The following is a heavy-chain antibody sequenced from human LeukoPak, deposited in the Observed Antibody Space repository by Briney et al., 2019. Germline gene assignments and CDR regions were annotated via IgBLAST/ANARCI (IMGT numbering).Heavy chain of an antibody. J-gene: IGHJ5*02. V-gene: IGHV3-7*03. Sequence: PGGSLRLSCAASGFTFSDYWMSWVRQAPGEGRGWVAPINQDGSEKFYVDSVKGRFTIFRDNAKNALYLQMNSLRAEDTAVYYCARDYGVAGLFDPWGQGTLVSVSS. CDR3: ARDYGVAGLFDP. CDR1: GFTFSDYW. CDR2: INQDGSEK. D-gene: IGHD4-17*01.